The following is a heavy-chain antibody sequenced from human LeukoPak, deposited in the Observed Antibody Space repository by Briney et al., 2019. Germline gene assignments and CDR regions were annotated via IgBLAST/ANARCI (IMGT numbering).Heavy chain of an antibody. D-gene: IGHD4-17*01. J-gene: IGHJ2*01. CDR3: XXXGXGXYPLVSHFDL. V-gene: IGHV3-11*04. CDR2: ISSGAKTI. CDR1: GFTFSDYY. Sequence: GGSLRLSCVASGFTFSDYYMNWIRQAPGKGLEWVSYISSGAKTIYSADSVQGRFTISRDNARNSLYLQMNSLRVEDTAVYYXXXXGXGXYPLVSHFDLWGRGILVTVSS.